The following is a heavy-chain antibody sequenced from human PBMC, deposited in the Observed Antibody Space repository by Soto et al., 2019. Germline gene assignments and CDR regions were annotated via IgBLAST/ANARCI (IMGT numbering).Heavy chain of an antibody. CDR3: GSLVPAAIDY. Sequence: EVQLVESGGGLVKPGGSLRLSCAASGFTFSNAWMNWVRQAPGKGLEWVGRINSKTDGGTTDYAAPVKGRFTISRDDSKNTLDRQMNSLKTEDTAVYYCGSLVPAAIDYWGQGTLVTFSS. V-gene: IGHV3-15*07. J-gene: IGHJ4*02. CDR2: INSKTDGGTT. D-gene: IGHD2-2*01. CDR1: GFTFSNAW.